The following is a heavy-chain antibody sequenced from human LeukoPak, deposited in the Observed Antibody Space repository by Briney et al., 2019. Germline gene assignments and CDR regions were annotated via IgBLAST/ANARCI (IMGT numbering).Heavy chain of an antibody. J-gene: IGHJ4*02. Sequence: PGGSLRLSCETSGFIFLSYWVSWVRQAPGKGLEWVANINPDGSEMHYVDSVKGRITVSRDNANNSMYLQMNSLRAEDTAVYYCARDHTAPTIIWDCWGQGTLVTVSS. V-gene: IGHV3-7*01. CDR1: GFIFLSYW. CDR2: INPDGSEM. CDR3: ARDHTAPTIIWDC. D-gene: IGHD3/OR15-3a*01.